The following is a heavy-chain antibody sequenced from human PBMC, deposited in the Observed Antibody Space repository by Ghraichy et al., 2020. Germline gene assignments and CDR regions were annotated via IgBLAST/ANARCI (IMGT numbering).Heavy chain of an antibody. D-gene: IGHD1-26*01. CDR2: VYYSGST. J-gene: IGHJ1*01. CDR1: GGSVSSHY. CDR3: ARGTFLEYFQD. Sequence: SQTLSLTCTVSGGSVSSHYWSWIRQPPEKGLEWIGYVYYSGSTNYNPSLKSRITISKDMSKNQISLKLSSVTAADTAVYYCARGTFLEYFQDWGQGTLVTVSS. V-gene: IGHV4-59*08.